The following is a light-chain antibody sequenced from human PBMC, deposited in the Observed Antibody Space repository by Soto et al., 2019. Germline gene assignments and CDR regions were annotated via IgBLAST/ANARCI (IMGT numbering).Light chain of an antibody. CDR1: QSVSSY. V-gene: IGKV3-11*01. Sequence: EIVLTQSPATLSLSPGERATLSCRASQSVSSYLAWYQQKPGQAPRLLIYDASNRATGIPARFSGSGSGTDFPLTISSLEPEDVAVYYCQQRSNWPLSFGGGNKVEIK. CDR2: DAS. J-gene: IGKJ4*01. CDR3: QQRSNWPLS.